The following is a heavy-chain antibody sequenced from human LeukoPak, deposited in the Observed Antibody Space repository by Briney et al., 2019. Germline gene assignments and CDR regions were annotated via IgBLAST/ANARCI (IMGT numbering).Heavy chain of an antibody. J-gene: IGHJ5*02. CDR1: GFTFSSYS. CDR3: ARDSSGWSSWFDP. Sequence: GGSLRLSCAASGFTFSSYSMNWVRQAPGKGLEWVSSISSSSSYIYYADSVKGRFTISRDNAKNSLYLQMNSLRAEDTAVYYCARDSSGWSSWFDPWGQGTLVTVSS. CDR2: ISSSSSYI. V-gene: IGHV3-21*01. D-gene: IGHD6-19*01.